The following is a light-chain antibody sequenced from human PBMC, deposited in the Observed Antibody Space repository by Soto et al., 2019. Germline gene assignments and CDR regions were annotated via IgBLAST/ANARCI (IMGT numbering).Light chain of an antibody. CDR1: SSDVGGYNF. CDR3: SSYTSSSHLA. Sequence: QSALTQPASVSGSPGQSITISCTGTSSDVGGYNFVSWYQQHPGKAPKLMIYDVGNRPSGVSNRFSGSKSGNTASLTISGLQAEDEADYYCSSYTSSSHLAFGGGTKLTVL. J-gene: IGLJ2*01. CDR2: DVG. V-gene: IGLV2-14*01.